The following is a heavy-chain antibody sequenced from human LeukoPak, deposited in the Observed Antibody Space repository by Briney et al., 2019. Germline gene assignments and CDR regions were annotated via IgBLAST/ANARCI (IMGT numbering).Heavy chain of an antibody. V-gene: IGHV3-23*01. CDR2: ISGSGDNT. CDR1: GFTFSSHG. D-gene: IGHD3-22*01. Sequence: PGGTLRLSCAASGFTFSSHGMSWVRQAPGKGLEWVSTISGSGDNTYYADSVKGRFTISRDNSKNTLYLQMNSLRAEDTAVYYCARHWPDNYYYDTSVPTWGQGTMVTVSS. CDR3: ARHWPDNYYYDTSVPT. J-gene: IGHJ3*01.